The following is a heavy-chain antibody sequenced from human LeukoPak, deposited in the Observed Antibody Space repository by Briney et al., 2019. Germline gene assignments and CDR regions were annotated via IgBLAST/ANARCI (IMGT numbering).Heavy chain of an antibody. V-gene: IGHV3-23*01. CDR3: AKVDTAMGGYFDY. CDR1: GFTFSDSG. CDR2: ISGSGGST. D-gene: IGHD5-18*01. Sequence: PGGSLRLSCEASGFTFSDSGMHWVPRAPGKALEWVSAISGSGGSTYYADSVKGRFTIPRDNSKNTLYLQMNSLRAEDTAVYYCAKVDTAMGGYFDYWGQGTLVTVSS. J-gene: IGHJ4*02.